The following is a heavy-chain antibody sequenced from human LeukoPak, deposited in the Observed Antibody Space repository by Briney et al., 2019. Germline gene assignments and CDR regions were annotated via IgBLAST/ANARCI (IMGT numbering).Heavy chain of an antibody. J-gene: IGHJ4*02. CDR3: ARDASGWRLFDY. CDR1: GFTFSSYT. V-gene: IGHV3-21*01. Sequence: GGSLRLSCAASGFTFSSYTMNWVRQAPGKGLEWVSSISSGSNYIYYTDSVKGRFTISRDNAKNSLYLQMNSLRAEDTAVYYCARDASGWRLFDYWGQGTLVTVPS. D-gene: IGHD6-19*01. CDR2: ISSGSNYI.